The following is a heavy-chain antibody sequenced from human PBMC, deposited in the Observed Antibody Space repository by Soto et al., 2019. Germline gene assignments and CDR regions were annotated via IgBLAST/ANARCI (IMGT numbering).Heavy chain of an antibody. Sequence: ASVKVSCKASGYTFTSYDINWVRQATGQGLEWMGWMNPNSGNTGYAQKFQGRVTMTRNTSISTAYMELSSLRSDDTAVYYCARATNYYGSGSYYKDYYYYGMDVWGQGTTVTVSS. CDR3: ARATNYYGSGSYYKDYYYYGMDV. CDR2: MNPNSGNT. CDR1: GYTFTSYD. V-gene: IGHV1-8*01. D-gene: IGHD3-10*01. J-gene: IGHJ6*02.